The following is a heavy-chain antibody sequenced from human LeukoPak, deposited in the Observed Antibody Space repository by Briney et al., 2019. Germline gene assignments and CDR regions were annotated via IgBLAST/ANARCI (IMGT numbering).Heavy chain of an antibody. CDR2: INHSGST. J-gene: IGHJ5*02. CDR3: ARQRGLGEYSP. V-gene: IGHV4-34*01. Sequence: SETLSLTCAVYGGSFSGYYWSWIRQPPGKGLEWIGEINHSGSTNYNPSLKSRVTISVDTSKNQFSLKLSSVTAADTAVYYCARQRGLGEYSPWGQGTLVTVSS. D-gene: IGHD5-18*01. CDR1: GGSFSGYY.